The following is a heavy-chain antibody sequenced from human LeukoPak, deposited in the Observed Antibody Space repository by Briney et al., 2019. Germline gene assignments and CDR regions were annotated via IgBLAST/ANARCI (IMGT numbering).Heavy chain of an antibody. Sequence: GGSLRLSCAASGFTFSSYAMSWVRQAPGKGLEWVSYISSSGSTICYADSVKGRFTISRDNAKNSLYLQMNSLRAEDTAVYYCARDGYRRYYYYMDVWGKGTTVTVSS. D-gene: IGHD5-12*01. J-gene: IGHJ6*03. CDR1: GFTFSSYA. CDR2: ISSSGSTI. V-gene: IGHV3-48*04. CDR3: ARDGYRRYYYYMDV.